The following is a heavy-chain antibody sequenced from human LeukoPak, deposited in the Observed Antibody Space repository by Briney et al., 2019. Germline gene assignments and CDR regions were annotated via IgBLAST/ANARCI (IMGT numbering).Heavy chain of an antibody. V-gene: IGHV1-18*01. J-gene: IGHJ6*03. CDR3: AKTTVTSEEYFYYYMDV. D-gene: IGHD4-17*01. CDR2: IITYNGNT. CDR1: GYTFTSYG. Sequence: ASVNVSCKTSGYTFTSYGLSWVRQAPGQGLEWMGCIITYNGNTYYSQKLQGRVTMTTDTSTSTAYMELRSLRSDDTAVYYCAKTTVTSEEYFYYYMDVWGKGTTVTVSS.